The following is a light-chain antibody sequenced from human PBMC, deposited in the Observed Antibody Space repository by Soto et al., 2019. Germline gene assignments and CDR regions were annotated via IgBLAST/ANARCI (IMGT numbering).Light chain of an antibody. CDR3: QQYNNWPPMA. CDR1: QSVSSN. Sequence: EIVMTQSPATLSVSPGERATLSCRASQSVSSNLAWYQQKPGQAPRLLIYDASTRATGIPARFSGSGSGTEFTLTISSLQSENFAVYNGQQYNNWPPMAFGQGTKVEIK. V-gene: IGKV3-15*01. J-gene: IGKJ1*01. CDR2: DAS.